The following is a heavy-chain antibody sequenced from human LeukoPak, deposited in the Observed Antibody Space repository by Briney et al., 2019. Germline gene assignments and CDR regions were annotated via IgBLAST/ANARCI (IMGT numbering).Heavy chain of an antibody. V-gene: IGHV4-4*02. CDR1: GGSISSSNW. CDR2: IYHSGST. CDR3: ARRRITMVRGVITNYYYYMDV. J-gene: IGHJ6*03. D-gene: IGHD3-10*01. Sequence: PSETLSLTCAVSGGSISSSNWWSWVRQPPGKGLEWIGEIYHSGSTNYNPSLKSRVTISVDKSKNQFSLKLSSVTAADTAVYYCARRRITMVRGVITNYYYYMDVWGKGTTVTISS.